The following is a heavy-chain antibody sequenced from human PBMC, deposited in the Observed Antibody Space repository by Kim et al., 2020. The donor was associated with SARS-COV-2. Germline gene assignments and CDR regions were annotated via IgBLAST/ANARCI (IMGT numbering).Heavy chain of an antibody. Sequence: DSVKGRFPISRDNSKGTVYLQVNSLRAEDTAVYYCARDISPTSADYYFDYWGQGTLVTVSS. J-gene: IGHJ4*02. V-gene: IGHV3-30*01. D-gene: IGHD2-2*01. CDR3: ARDISPTSADYYFDY.